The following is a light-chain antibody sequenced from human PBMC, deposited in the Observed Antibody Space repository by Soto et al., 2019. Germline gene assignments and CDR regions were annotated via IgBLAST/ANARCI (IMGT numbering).Light chain of an antibody. CDR3: QQYNSYPLT. CDR2: KAS. CDR1: QSISSW. Sequence: DIQMTQSPSTLSASVGDRVTITCRASQSISSWVAWYQQKPGKAPKRLIYKASSLESGVPSRFSGSGSGTEFTVTISSLQPDDFATYYCQQYNSYPLTFGGGTKVEIK. V-gene: IGKV1-5*03. J-gene: IGKJ4*01.